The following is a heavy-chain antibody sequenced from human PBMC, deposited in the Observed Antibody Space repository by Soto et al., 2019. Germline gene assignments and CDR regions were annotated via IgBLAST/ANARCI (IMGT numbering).Heavy chain of an antibody. D-gene: IGHD2-2*01. Sequence: RSLTCTVSGDSISSYYWSWIRQPAGKGLEWIGRIYTSGSTNYNPSLKSRVTMSVDTSKNQFSLKLSSVTAADTAVYYCARDFSYCSSTSCSNWFDPWGQGTLVTVSS. J-gene: IGHJ5*02. CDR1: GDSISSYY. V-gene: IGHV4-4*07. CDR3: ARDFSYCSSTSCSNWFDP. CDR2: IYTSGST.